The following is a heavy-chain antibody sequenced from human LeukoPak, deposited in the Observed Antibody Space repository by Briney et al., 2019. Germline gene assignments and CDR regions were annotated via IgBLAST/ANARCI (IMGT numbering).Heavy chain of an antibody. D-gene: IGHD4-17*01. CDR1: GFTFSSYW. V-gene: IGHV3-7*03. J-gene: IGHJ3*02. CDR3: AKSMTTVTRDAFDI. CDR2: IKQDGSEK. Sequence: GGSLRLSCAAPGFTFSSYWMSWVRQAPGKGLEWVANIKQDGSEKYYVDSVKGRFTISRDNSKNTLYLQMNSLRAEDTAVYYCAKSMTTVTRDAFDIWGQGTMVTVSS.